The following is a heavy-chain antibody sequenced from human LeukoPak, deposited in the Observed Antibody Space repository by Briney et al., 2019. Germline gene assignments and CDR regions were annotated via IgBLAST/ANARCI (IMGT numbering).Heavy chain of an antibody. CDR1: GFTFDDYA. J-gene: IGHJ4*02. V-gene: IGHV3-9*03. CDR2: ISWNGGSI. Sequence: PGRSLRLSYAASGFTFDDYAMHWVRQAPGKGLEWVSGISWNGGSIDYADSVKVRFTISRDNAKNSLYLQMNSLRAEDMALYYCVKDMGEMATPGSYFDYWGQGTLVTVSS. D-gene: IGHD5-24*01. CDR3: VKDMGEMATPGSYFDY.